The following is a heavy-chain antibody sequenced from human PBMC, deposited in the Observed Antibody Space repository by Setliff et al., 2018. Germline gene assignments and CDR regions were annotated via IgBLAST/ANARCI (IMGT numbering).Heavy chain of an antibody. V-gene: IGHV1-8*01. CDR1: GYTFTSHD. D-gene: IGHD1-26*01. Sequence: GASVKVSCKASGYTFTSHDINWVRQATGQGLEWMGWMNPNNGNTGCVQKFQGRLTMTRNTSISTAYMELSSLRSDDTGVYYCATVVRGGISRTSYYYYYMDVWGKGTTVTVSS. CDR3: ATVVRGGISRTSYYYYYMDV. CDR2: MNPNNGNT. J-gene: IGHJ6*03.